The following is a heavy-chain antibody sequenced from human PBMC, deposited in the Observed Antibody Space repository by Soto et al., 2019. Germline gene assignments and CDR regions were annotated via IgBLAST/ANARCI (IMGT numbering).Heavy chain of an antibody. D-gene: IGHD3-22*01. CDR2: IIPIFGTA. J-gene: IGHJ3*02. CDR1: GGTFSSYA. V-gene: IGHV1-69*12. CDR3: ARESDYYDSSGRGGAFDI. Sequence: QVQLVQSGAEVKKPGSSVKVSCKASGGTFSSYAISWVRQAPGQGLEWMGGIIPIFGTANYAQKFQGRVTITADESTSTAYRELSSLRSEDTAVYYCARESDYYDSSGRGGAFDIWGQGTMVTVSS.